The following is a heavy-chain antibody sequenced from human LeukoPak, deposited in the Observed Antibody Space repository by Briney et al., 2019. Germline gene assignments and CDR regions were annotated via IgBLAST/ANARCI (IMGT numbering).Heavy chain of an antibody. Sequence: SETLSLTCTVSGDSISSYYWSWIRQPPGKGLEWIGYIYNSGSPNYNHSLKSRVTISVDTSKNHFSLKLSSVTAADTAVYYCATYSSSWYFYYWGQGNLVTVSS. D-gene: IGHD6-13*01. CDR2: IYNSGSP. CDR3: ATYSSSWYFYY. CDR1: GDSISSYY. J-gene: IGHJ4*02. V-gene: IGHV4-59*01.